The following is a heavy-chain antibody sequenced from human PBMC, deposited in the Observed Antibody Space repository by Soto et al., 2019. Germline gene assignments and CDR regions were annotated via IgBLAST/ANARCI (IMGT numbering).Heavy chain of an antibody. J-gene: IGHJ4*02. CDR2: ISYDGRNE. CDR3: AKGVVREPAYFDD. CDR1: GFTFSAFA. Sequence: QVQTVESGGGVAQPGGSLRLSCAVSGFTFSAFAMYWVRQAPGKGLEWVALISYDGRNEDYAESVRGRFTISRDNSKNTLYLDMNSLSAEDSAVYFCAKGVVREPAYFDDWGQGTLVTVSS. D-gene: IGHD3-10*01. V-gene: IGHV3-30*18.